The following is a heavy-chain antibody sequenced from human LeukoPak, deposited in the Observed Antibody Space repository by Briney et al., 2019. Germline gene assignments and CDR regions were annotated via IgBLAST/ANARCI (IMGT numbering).Heavy chain of an antibody. D-gene: IGHD4/OR15-4a*01. Sequence: SETLSLTCAVSGGSISSSNWWSWVRQPPGKGLEWIGKIYHSGSTNYNPSLKSRVTISVDTSKNQFSLKLISVTAADTAVYYCATSRSANYYSGSWGQGTLVTVSS. CDR2: IYHSGST. CDR3: ATSRSANYYSGS. CDR1: GGSISSSNW. V-gene: IGHV4-4*02. J-gene: IGHJ4*02.